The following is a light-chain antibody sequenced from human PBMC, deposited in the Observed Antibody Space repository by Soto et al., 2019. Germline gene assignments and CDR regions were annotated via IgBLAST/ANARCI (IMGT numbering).Light chain of an antibody. CDR1: XXXVGGYNY. CDR3: CSYAGSYTLYV. J-gene: IGLJ1*01. V-gene: IGLV2-11*01. CDR2: DVS. Sequence: XSVTISCTGXXXXVGGYNYVSWYQQHPGKAPKRMIYDVSKRPSGVPDRFSGSKSGNTASLTISGLQAEDEADYYCCSYAGSYTLYVFGTGTKLTVL.